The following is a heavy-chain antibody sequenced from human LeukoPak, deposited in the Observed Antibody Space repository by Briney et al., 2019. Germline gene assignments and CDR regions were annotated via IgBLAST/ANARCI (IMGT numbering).Heavy chain of an antibody. D-gene: IGHD2-15*01. CDR1: GFTFSSYA. CDR2: ISGSGGST. CDR3: AETRVTTGGIGRGSGA. J-gene: IGHJ5*02. Sequence: GGSLRLSCAASGFTFSSYAMSWVRQAPGKGLEWVSAISGSGGSTYYADSVKGRFAISRDNSKNTLYLQMSSLRAEDTAVYYCAETRVTTGGIGRGSGAWGQGILVTVSS. V-gene: IGHV3-23*01.